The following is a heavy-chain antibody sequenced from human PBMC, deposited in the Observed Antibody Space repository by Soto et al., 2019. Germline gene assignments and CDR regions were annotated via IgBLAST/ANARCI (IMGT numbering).Heavy chain of an antibody. Sequence: EVQLVESGGGLVQPGESLRLSCAASGFTVSSKYMSWVRQAPGKGLEWVSIIYMRGSTFYADSVKGRFTISRDTSKNTLYLQMDHLTVQDTAMYYCARDSLPGPCTWVEHCGQGILVTVSS. CDR1: GFTVSSKY. V-gene: IGHV3-66*01. CDR3: ARDSLPGPCTWVEH. CDR2: IYMRGST. D-gene: IGHD2-21*02. J-gene: IGHJ1*01.